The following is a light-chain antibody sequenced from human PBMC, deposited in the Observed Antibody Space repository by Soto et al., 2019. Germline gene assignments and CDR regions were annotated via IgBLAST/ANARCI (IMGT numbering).Light chain of an antibody. CDR2: DAS. J-gene: IGKJ2*01. Sequence: DIQMTQSPSTLSASVGDRVTITCRASQTINTWLAWYQQKPGKAPKLLIYDASTLKSGVPSKFSGNGSGTEFTLTISSLQPDDFATYYCQQYHSYCRNFGQGTKLEIK. V-gene: IGKV1-5*01. CDR1: QTINTW. CDR3: QQYHSYCRN.